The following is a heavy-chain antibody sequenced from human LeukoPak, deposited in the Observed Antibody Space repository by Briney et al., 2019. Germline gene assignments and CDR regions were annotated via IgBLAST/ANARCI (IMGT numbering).Heavy chain of an antibody. CDR1: GFTVSSNY. CDR3: ARDQFRYGDYSYYYYYGMDV. CDR2: IYSGGST. J-gene: IGHJ6*02. V-gene: IGHV3-53*04. D-gene: IGHD4-17*01. Sequence: GGSLRLSCAASGFTVSSNYMSRVRQAPGKGLEWVSVIYSGGSTYYADSVKGRFTISRHNSKNTLYLQMNSLRAEDTAVYYCARDQFRYGDYSYYYYYGMDVWGQGITVTVSS.